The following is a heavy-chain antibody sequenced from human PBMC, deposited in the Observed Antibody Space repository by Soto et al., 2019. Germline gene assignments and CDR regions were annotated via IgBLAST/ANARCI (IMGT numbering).Heavy chain of an antibody. V-gene: IGHV3-30*18. D-gene: IGHD1-1*01. CDR2: ISYDGSNK. CDR1: GFTFSSYG. J-gene: IGHJ5*02. CDR3: AKDLFRTGTTKRYNWFDP. Sequence: PGGSLRLSCAASGFTFSSYGMHWVRQAPGKGLEWVAVISYDGSNKYYADSVKGRFTISRDNSKNMLYLQMNSLRAEDTAVYYCAKDLFRTGTTKRYNWFDPWGQGTLVTVSS.